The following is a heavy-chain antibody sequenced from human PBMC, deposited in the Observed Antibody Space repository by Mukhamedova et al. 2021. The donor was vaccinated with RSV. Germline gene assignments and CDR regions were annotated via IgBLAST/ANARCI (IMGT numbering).Heavy chain of an antibody. CDR3: ARQFEY. J-gene: IGHJ4*02. CDR2: IGYSGVSI. Sequence: GWVAGIGYSGVSIGYANSVKGRFTISRDDAKNSLYLQMNSLRDEDTALYYCARQFEYWGQGTLVTVSS. V-gene: IGHV3-20*03.